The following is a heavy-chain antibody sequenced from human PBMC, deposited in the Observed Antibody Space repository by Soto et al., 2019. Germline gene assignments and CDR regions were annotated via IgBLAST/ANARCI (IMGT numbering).Heavy chain of an antibody. CDR3: ARDLVGYSSSSPWFDP. CDR1: GFTFSSCG. J-gene: IGHJ5*02. V-gene: IGHV3-33*01. Sequence: SRRLSCAASGFTFSSCGMQWVRQAPGKGLEWVAVIWYDGSNKYYADSVKGRFTISRDNSKNTLYLQMKSMRAEDTAVYYCARDLVGYSSSSPWFDPWGQGNMVSLSS. CDR2: IWYDGSNK. D-gene: IGHD6-6*01.